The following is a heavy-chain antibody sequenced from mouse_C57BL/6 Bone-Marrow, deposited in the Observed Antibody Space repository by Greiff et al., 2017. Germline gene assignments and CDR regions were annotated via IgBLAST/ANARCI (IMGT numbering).Heavy chain of an antibody. CDR3: TTWGFAY. V-gene: IGHV14-4*01. Sequence: VQLQQSGAELVRPGASVKLSCTASGFNIKDDYMHWVKQRPEQGLEWIGWIDPENGDTEYASKFQGKATITADTSSNTAYLQLSSLTSEDTGVYYCTTWGFAYWGQGTLVTVSA. CDR2: IDPENGDT. J-gene: IGHJ3*01. CDR1: GFNIKDDY.